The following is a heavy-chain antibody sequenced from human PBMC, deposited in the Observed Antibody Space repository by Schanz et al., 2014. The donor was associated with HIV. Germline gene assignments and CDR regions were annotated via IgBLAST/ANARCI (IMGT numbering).Heavy chain of an antibody. D-gene: IGHD3-10*01. CDR2: IWFDGSNK. J-gene: IGHJ4*02. Sequence: QVQLVESGGGVVQPGRSLRLSCTASGFTFSNYVMHWVRQAPDKGLEWVAIIWFDGSNKYYADSVRGRFTISRDNSKNTLYLQMNSLRAEDTAVYYCVRGLLFQGFFDSWGQGALVTVSS. CDR3: VRGLLFQGFFDS. CDR1: GFTFSNYV. V-gene: IGHV3-33*01.